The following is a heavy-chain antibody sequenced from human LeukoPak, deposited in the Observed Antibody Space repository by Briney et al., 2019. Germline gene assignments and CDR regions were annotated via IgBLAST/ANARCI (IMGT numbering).Heavy chain of an antibody. V-gene: IGHV1-2*02. D-gene: IGHD3-10*01. Sequence: GASVKVSCKASGYTFTGYYMHWVRQAPGQGLEWMGWINAYNGNTNYAQKFQGRVTMTRDMSTRTAFMELSSLRSEDTAVYFCARDHSTVRGYYGSGTFDTSYMDVWGKGTTVTVSS. J-gene: IGHJ6*03. CDR1: GYTFTGYY. CDR3: ARDHSTVRGYYGSGTFDTSYMDV. CDR2: INAYNGNT.